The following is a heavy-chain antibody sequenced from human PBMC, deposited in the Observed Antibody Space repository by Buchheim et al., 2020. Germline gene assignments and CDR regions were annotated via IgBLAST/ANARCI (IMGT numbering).Heavy chain of an antibody. CDR1: GFTFSMYA. J-gene: IGHJ4*02. V-gene: IGHV3-23*04. CDR2: ISSGGGTT. CDR3: AKGYDSSSGGYFDY. D-gene: IGHD6-6*01. Sequence: VQLVESGGGVVQPGGSLRLSCAASGFTFSMYAMTWVRLAPGKGLEWVSGISSGGGTTYYANSVKGRFTISRDNSKNTFFLQVNSLRAEDSAIYYCAKGYDSSSGGYFDYWGQGTL.